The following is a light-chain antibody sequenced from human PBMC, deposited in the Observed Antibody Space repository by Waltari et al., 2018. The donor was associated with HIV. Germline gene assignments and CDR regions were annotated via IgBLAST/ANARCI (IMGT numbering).Light chain of an antibody. CDR3: QQYSTSTGYT. CDR2: RTS. CDR1: QSVGSSF. Sequence: EIVLTQSPGTLSLSPGQRATLSCGASQSVGSSFLAWYQQKPGQAPRLLIYRTSTRATGTPDRFNGSWSGTDFILTSSRLEPADSAVYYCQQYSTSTGYTFGQGTKLEIK. V-gene: IGKV3-20*01. J-gene: IGKJ2*01.